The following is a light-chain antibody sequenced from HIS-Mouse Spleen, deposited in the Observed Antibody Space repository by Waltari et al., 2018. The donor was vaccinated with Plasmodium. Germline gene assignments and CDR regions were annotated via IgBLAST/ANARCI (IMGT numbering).Light chain of an antibody. CDR3: QQYNNWLFT. CDR2: GAS. CDR1: QSVSSN. V-gene: IGKV3-15*01. Sequence: EIMITPPPATLSVTPGERATLPCRASQSVSSNLAWYQQKPGQAPRLLIYGASTRATGIPARFSGSGSGTEFTLTISSLQSEDFAVYYCQQYNNWLFTFGPGTKVDIK. J-gene: IGKJ3*01.